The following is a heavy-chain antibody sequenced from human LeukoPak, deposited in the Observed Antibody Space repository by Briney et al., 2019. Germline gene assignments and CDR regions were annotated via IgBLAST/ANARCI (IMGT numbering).Heavy chain of an antibody. Sequence: NPSETLSLTCSVSGVAINVYYWNWIRQPPGKGLEWIGYIYYSGSTNYNPSLKSRVTISVDTSKNQFSLKLSSVTAADTAVYYCARSSTTSQLYHYWGQGTLVTVSS. J-gene: IGHJ4*02. CDR1: GVAINVYY. CDR3: ARSSTTSQLYHY. V-gene: IGHV4-59*01. D-gene: IGHD3-16*02. CDR2: IYYSGST.